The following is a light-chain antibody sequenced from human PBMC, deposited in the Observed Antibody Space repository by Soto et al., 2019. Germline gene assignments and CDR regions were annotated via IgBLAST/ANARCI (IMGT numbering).Light chain of an antibody. Sequence: QSVLTQPPSASGTPGQRVTISCSGSTSNIGTNTVNWFQHLPGSAPKLLIYTNDQRPSGVPDRFSGSRSGTSASLAISGLQPEDEADYYCATWDDSVYVFXTGTKRTIL. J-gene: IGLJ1*01. V-gene: IGLV1-44*01. CDR2: TND. CDR3: ATWDDSVYV. CDR1: TSNIGTNT.